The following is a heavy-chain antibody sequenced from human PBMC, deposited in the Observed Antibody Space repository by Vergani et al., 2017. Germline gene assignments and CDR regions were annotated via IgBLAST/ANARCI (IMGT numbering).Heavy chain of an antibody. CDR1: GFTFSSYG. Sequence: QVQLVESGRGVVQPGRSLRLSCAASGFTFSSYGMHWVRQAPGKGLEWVAVISYDGSNKYYADSVKGRFTISRDNSKNTLYLQMNSLRAEDTAVYYCARATIAARRSVGYWYFDLWGRGTLVTVSS. D-gene: IGHD6-6*01. CDR3: ARATIAARRSVGYWYFDL. V-gene: IGHV3-30*03. CDR2: ISYDGSNK. J-gene: IGHJ2*01.